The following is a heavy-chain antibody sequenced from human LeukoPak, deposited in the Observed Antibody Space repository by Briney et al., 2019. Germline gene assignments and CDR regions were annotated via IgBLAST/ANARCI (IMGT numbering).Heavy chain of an antibody. J-gene: IGHJ4*02. V-gene: IGHV4-34*01. CDR3: AGAHYYGSGSYPYYFDY. Sequence: SETLSLTCAVYGGSFSGYYWSWIRQPPGKGLEWIGEINHSGSTNYNPSLKSRVTISVDTSKNQFSLKLSSVTAADTAVYYCAGAHYYGSGSYPYYFDYWGQGTLDTVSS. CDR1: GGSFSGYY. D-gene: IGHD3-10*01. CDR2: INHSGST.